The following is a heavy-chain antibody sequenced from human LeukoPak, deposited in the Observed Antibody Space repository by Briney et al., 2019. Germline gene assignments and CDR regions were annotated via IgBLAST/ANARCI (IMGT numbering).Heavy chain of an antibody. D-gene: IGHD2/OR15-2a*01. V-gene: IGHV3-48*04. Sequence: GGSLRLSCAASGFTFSSYSMNWVRQAPGKGLEWVSYISSSSSTIYYADSVKGRFTISRDNAKNSLYLQMNSLRAEDTAVYYCARDGTPSHPSYYYYYYMDVWGKGTTVTVSS. J-gene: IGHJ6*03. CDR3: ARDGTPSHPSYYYYYYMDV. CDR1: GFTFSSYS. CDR2: ISSSSSTI.